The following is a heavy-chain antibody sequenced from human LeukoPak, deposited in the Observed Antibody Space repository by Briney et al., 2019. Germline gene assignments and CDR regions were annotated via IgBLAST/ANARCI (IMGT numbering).Heavy chain of an antibody. V-gene: IGHV5-51*01. Sequence: GETLKISCKGSGYSFPNYCIAWVRQLPGKDLEWMGIIYPGDSDTRYSPSFQGQLTFSADKSTSTAYLLWSSLQDSDIALDYCARLVGSTWYPLGYWGQRTLVTVSS. CDR2: IYPGDSDT. J-gene: IGHJ4*02. D-gene: IGHD2-2*01. CDR1: GYSFPNYC. CDR3: ARLVGSTWYPLGY.